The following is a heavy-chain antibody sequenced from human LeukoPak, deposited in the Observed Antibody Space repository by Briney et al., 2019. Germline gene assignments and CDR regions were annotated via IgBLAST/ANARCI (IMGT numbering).Heavy chain of an antibody. V-gene: IGHV4-39*02. Sequence: SETLSLTCTVSGGSISSSSYHWGWIRQPPGKGLEWIGSIYYSGSTYYNPSLKSRVTISVDTSKNQFSLKLSSVTAPDTAVYYCAREFGVNWFDPWGQGTLVTVSS. D-gene: IGHD3-10*01. J-gene: IGHJ5*02. CDR1: GGSISSSSYH. CDR3: AREFGVNWFDP. CDR2: IYYSGST.